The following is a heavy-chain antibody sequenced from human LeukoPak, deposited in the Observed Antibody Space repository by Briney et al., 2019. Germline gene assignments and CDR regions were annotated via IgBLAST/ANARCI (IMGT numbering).Heavy chain of an antibody. J-gene: IGHJ4*02. Sequence: GGSLRLSCAASGFTVSSNYMSWVRQAPGKGLEWVSVIYSGGSTYYADSVKGRFTISRDNSKNTLYLQMNSLRAEDTAVYYCARDSGNYYFDYWGQGTLVTVTS. CDR3: ARDSGNYYFDY. CDR2: IYSGGST. CDR1: GFTVSSNY. V-gene: IGHV3-66*02. D-gene: IGHD4-23*01.